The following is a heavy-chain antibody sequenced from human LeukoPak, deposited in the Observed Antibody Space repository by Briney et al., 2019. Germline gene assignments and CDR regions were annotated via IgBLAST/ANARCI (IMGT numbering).Heavy chain of an antibody. D-gene: IGHD6-13*01. CDR1: GFTFSSYG. CDR3: ARTSSSWSNNWFDP. CDR2: IRYDGSNK. Sequence: GGSLRLSCAASGFTFSSYGMHWVRQAPGKGLEWVAFIRYDGSNKYYADSVKGRFTISRDNAKNSLYLQMNSLRAEDTAVYYCARTSSSWSNNWFDPWGQGTLVTVSS. V-gene: IGHV3-30*02. J-gene: IGHJ5*02.